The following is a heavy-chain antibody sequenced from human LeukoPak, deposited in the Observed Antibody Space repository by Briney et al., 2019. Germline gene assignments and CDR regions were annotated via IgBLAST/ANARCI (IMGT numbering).Heavy chain of an antibody. CDR2: VYYSGNT. V-gene: IGHV4-59*08. D-gene: IGHD3-16*02. CDR3: ARQSLGPSRSGTSNIWFDP. Sequence: SETLSLTCAVYGGSFSGYYWSWIRQPPGKGLEWIGFVYYSGNTNYNPSLKSRVTISVDTPKNQFSLRLSSVTAADTAVYYCARQSLGPSRSGTSNIWFDPWGQGTLVTVSS. J-gene: IGHJ5*02. CDR1: GGSFSGYY.